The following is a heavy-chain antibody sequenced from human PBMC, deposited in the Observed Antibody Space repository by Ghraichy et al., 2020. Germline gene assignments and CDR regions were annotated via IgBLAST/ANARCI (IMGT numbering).Heavy chain of an antibody. Sequence: ASVKVSCKVSGYTLTELSMHWVRQAPGKGLEWMGGFDPEDGETIYAQKFQGRVTMTEDTSPDTAYMELSSLRSEDTAVYYCSTPSMRINYYGMDVWGQGTTVTVSS. CDR3: STPSMRINYYGMDV. J-gene: IGHJ6*02. CDR2: FDPEDGET. CDR1: GYTLTELS. V-gene: IGHV1-24*01. D-gene: IGHD2-8*01.